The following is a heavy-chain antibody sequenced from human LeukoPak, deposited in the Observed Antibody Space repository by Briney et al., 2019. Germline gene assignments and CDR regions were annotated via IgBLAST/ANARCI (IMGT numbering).Heavy chain of an antibody. J-gene: IGHJ4*02. CDR2: IYPSDLDI. CDR1: GYFFNSYW. Sequence: GESLKISCEGSGYFFNSYWIAWVRQMPGKGLEWMGIIYPSDLDIKYSPSFQGQVTMSVDKSNSIAYLQWNSLKASDTGMYFCARGDPTGGNYHTLDYWGQGTLVTVPS. V-gene: IGHV5-51*01. CDR3: ARGDPTGGNYHTLDY. D-gene: IGHD5-24*01.